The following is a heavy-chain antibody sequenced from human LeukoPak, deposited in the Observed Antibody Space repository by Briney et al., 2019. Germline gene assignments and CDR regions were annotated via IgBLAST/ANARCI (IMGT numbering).Heavy chain of an antibody. CDR2: TYYRSKWYN. J-gene: IGHJ4*02. Sequence: SPTLSLTFAISGDSVSDNNAAWNWIRQSPSRGLEWLGGTYYRSKWYNYYAESVKGRITINPDTSKNQFSLQLNSVTPEDTGVYYCAREVRGSTSTFDFWGQGALVTVSS. CDR1: GDSVSDNNAA. V-gene: IGHV6-1*01. CDR3: AREVRGSTSTFDF. D-gene: IGHD3-10*01.